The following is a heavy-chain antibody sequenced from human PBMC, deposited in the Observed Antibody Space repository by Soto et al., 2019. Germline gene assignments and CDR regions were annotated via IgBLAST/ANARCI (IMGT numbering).Heavy chain of an antibody. V-gene: IGHV1-69*02. Sequence: QVQLAQSGAEVKKPGSSVKVSCKASGGTFSSYTISWVRQAPGQGLEWMGRIIPILGIANYAQKFQGRVTITADKSTSTAYMELSSLRSEDTAVYYCARSYCSGGSCYPTNFDYWGQGTLVTVSS. CDR1: GGTFSSYT. CDR3: ARSYCSGGSCYPTNFDY. J-gene: IGHJ4*02. D-gene: IGHD2-15*01. CDR2: IIPILGIA.